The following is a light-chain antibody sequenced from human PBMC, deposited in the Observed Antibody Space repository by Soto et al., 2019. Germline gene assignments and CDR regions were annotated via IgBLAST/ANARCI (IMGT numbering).Light chain of an antibody. CDR3: SSYTISSTYV. J-gene: IGLJ1*01. CDR2: DVS. Sequence: QSALTQPASVSGSPGQSIAISCTGTSSDVGSYTYVSWYQQHPGKAPKLMIFDVSNRPSGVSDRFSGSKSGNTASLTISGLQADDEADYYCSSYTISSTYVVGTGTKLTVL. CDR1: SSDVGSYTY. V-gene: IGLV2-14*01.